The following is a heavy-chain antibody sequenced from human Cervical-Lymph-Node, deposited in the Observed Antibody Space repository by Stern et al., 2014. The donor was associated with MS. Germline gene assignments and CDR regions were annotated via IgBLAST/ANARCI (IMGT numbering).Heavy chain of an antibody. CDR2: ISGSGDVT. CDR1: GFTFITYA. CDR3: AKSIRHGSGALTYYFEY. V-gene: IGHV3-23*04. Sequence: EVQLVESGGGLEQPGGSLRLSCAASGFTFITYAMTWVRQAPGKGLEWVSLISGSGDVTYYADSVKGRFTISRDNSNNTLYLQMNSLRAEDTAVYYCAKSIRHGSGALTYYFEYWGQGTLVTVSS. J-gene: IGHJ4*02. D-gene: IGHD3-10*01.